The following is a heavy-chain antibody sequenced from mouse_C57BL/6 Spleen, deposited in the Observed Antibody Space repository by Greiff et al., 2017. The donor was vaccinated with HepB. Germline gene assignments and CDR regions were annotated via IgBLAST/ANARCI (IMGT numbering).Heavy chain of an antibody. Sequence: VQLQQSGPELVKPGASVKIPCKASGYTFTDYNMDWVKQSHGKSLEWIGDINPNNGGTIYNQKFKGKATLTVDKSSSTAYMELRSLTSEDTAVYDCARRGYGSRDWYCDVWGKGTTVTVSS. CDR2: INPNNGGT. CDR1: GYTFTDYN. V-gene: IGHV1-18*01. J-gene: IGHJ1*03. D-gene: IGHD1-1*01. CDR3: ARRGYGSRDWYCDV.